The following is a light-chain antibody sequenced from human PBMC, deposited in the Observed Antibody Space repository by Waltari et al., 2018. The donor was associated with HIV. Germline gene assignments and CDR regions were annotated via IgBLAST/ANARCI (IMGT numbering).Light chain of an antibody. J-gene: IGLJ3*02. CDR1: NIGHKV. CDR3: QVWDRPSDQWV. Sequence: YVLTQPPSVSVAPGEMARLTCGGNNIGHKVVPWYQLKSGQAPLLVIFDNVDRPSRITERFSGSISGFTATLAISRVEPGDEAVYYCQVWDRPSDQWVFGGGTTLIV. V-gene: IGLV3-21*01. CDR2: DNV.